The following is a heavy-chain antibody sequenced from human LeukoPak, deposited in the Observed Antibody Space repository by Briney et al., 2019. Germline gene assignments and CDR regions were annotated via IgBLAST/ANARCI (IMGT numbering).Heavy chain of an antibody. CDR3: AKGYYDILTDYFHNWFNP. CDR2: MRHDGSNE. J-gene: IGHJ5*02. Sequence: GGSLRLSCAASGITFSTSGMHWVRQAPGRGLEWVAFMRHDGSNEKYADSVKGRFTISRDNSKNTLYLQMNSLRADDTAVYYCAKGYYDILTDYFHNWFNPWGQGTLVIVSS. V-gene: IGHV3-30*02. CDR1: GITFSTSG. D-gene: IGHD3-9*01.